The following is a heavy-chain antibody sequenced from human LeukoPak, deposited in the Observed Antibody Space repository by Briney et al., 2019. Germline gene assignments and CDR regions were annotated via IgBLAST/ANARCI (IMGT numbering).Heavy chain of an antibody. CDR2: INHSGST. D-gene: IGHD3-22*01. CDR1: GGSFSGYY. CDR3: ALYYYDSSGYYFDY. Sequence: PSETLSLTCAVYGGSFSGYYWSWIRQPPGKGLEWIGEINHSGSTNYNPSLKSRVTISVDTSKNQFSLKLSSVTAADTAVYYCALYYYDSSGYYFDYWGQGTLVTVSS. J-gene: IGHJ4*02. V-gene: IGHV4-34*01.